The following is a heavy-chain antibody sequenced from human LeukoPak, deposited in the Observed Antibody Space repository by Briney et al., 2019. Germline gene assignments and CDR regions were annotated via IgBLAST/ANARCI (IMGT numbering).Heavy chain of an antibody. Sequence: GRSLRLSCAAPGFTFSSCAMHWVRQAPGKGLEWVAVISYDGGNEYYADSVKGRFTISRDNSKNTLYLQMNSLRAEDTAVYYCARGLYSGTYYSPIDYWGQGTLVTVSS. D-gene: IGHD3-10*01. CDR3: ARGLYSGTYYSPIDY. J-gene: IGHJ4*02. V-gene: IGHV3-30-3*01. CDR1: GFTFSSCA. CDR2: ISYDGGNE.